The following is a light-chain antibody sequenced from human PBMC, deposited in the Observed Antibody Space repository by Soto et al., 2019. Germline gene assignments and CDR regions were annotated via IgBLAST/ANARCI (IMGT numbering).Light chain of an antibody. CDR1: ESMSIY. CDR2: AAS. V-gene: IGKV1-39*01. CDR3: QQSYKTPT. Sequence: DIQLTQSPSSLSASVGDRVTITCRASESMSIYLNWYQHKPGKAPKLLIYAASSLQSGVPSRFSGSGSGTDFTLTISSLKLEDFATYYCQQSYKTPTFGQGTKVEIK. J-gene: IGKJ1*01.